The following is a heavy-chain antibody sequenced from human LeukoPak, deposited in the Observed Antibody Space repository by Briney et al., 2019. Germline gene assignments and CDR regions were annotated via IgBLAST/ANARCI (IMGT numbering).Heavy chain of an antibody. CDR2: INPNSGGT. Sequence: ASVKVSCKASGYTFTSYYMHWVRQAPGQGLEWMGWINPNSGGTNYAQKFQGRVTMTRDTSISTAYMELSRLRSDDTAVYYCATTDHYYYYYMDVWGKGTTVTVSS. D-gene: IGHD4-11*01. CDR3: ATTDHYYYYYMDV. CDR1: GYTFTSYY. J-gene: IGHJ6*03. V-gene: IGHV1-2*02.